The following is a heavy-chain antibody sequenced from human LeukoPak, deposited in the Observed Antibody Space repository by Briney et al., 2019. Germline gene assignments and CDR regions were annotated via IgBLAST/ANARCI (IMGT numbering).Heavy chain of an antibody. CDR2: ISGSGGST. CDR1: GFTFSSYV. CDR3: AKDLNPHKITIFGVVTSDY. J-gene: IGHJ4*02. D-gene: IGHD3-3*01. V-gene: IGHV3-23*01. Sequence: GGSLRLSCAASGFTFSSYVMSWVRQAPGEGREWVSAISGSGGSTYYADSVKGRFTISRDNSKNTLYLQMNSLRAEDTAVYYCAKDLNPHKITIFGVVTSDYWGQGTLVTVSS.